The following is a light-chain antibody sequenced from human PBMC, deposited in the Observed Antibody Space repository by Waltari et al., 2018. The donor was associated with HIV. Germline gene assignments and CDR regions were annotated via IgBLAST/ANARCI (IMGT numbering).Light chain of an antibody. Sequence: SYELTQPPSVSVSPGQTARITCSGDALSKQSADWYQQKPVQAPVLIIDKDSESASGSPERFSGSSSETTVTLTISGVQAEDEADYDCQSTDTSGTYWVFGGGTKLTVL. CDR3: QSTDTSGTYWV. V-gene: IGLV3-25*03. CDR2: KDS. CDR1: ALSKQS. J-gene: IGLJ3*02.